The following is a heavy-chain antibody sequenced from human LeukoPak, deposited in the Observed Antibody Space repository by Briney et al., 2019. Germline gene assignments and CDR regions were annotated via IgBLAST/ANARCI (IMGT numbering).Heavy chain of an antibody. CDR3: VTKDPYTSGWNY. CDR1: GFTFSSYA. Sequence: GGSLGLSCAASGFTFSSYAMSWVRQAPGKGLEWVSAISGSGGSTYYADSVKGRLTISRDNSKNTLYLQMNSLRVEDSGVYYCVTKDPYTSGWNYWGQGTLVSVSS. D-gene: IGHD6-19*01. CDR2: ISGSGGST. J-gene: IGHJ4*02. V-gene: IGHV3-23*01.